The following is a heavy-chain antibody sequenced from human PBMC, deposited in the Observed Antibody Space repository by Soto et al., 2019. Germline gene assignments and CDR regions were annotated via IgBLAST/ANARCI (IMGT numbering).Heavy chain of an antibody. V-gene: IGHV3-30*04. D-gene: IGHD3-3*01. CDR2: ISYDGSNK. J-gene: IGHJ4*02. CDR1: GFTFNSYG. Sequence: PGGSLRLSCVASGFTFNSYGMHWVRQAPGKGLEWVAAISYDGSNKYYADSVKGRFTISRDNAKNSLYLQMNSLRAEDTAVYYCARDVAIFGVVRLRFDYWGQGTLVTVSS. CDR3: ARDVAIFGVVRLRFDY.